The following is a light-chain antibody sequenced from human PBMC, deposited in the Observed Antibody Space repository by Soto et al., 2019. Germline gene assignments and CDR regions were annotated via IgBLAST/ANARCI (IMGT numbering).Light chain of an antibody. CDR3: QQYGSSST. CDR2: GAS. J-gene: IGKJ5*01. V-gene: IGKV3-20*01. Sequence: EIVLTQSPGTLSLSPVERATLSCVASQSVSSSYLAWYQQKPGQAPRLLIYGASSRPTGIPDRFSGSGSGTDFTLTISRLEPEDFAVYYCQQYGSSSTFGQGTRLEIK. CDR1: QSVSSSY.